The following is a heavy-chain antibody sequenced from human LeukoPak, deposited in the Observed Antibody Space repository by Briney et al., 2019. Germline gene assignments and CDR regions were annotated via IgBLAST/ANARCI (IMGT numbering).Heavy chain of an antibody. J-gene: IGHJ4*02. Sequence: GGSLRLSCAASGFTFSNYNINWVRQAPGKGLEWVSSISSSSAYIYYADSVEGRFTISRDNAENSLYLQMNSLRAEDTAAYYCARSMIRGVVYFDYWGQGTLVTVSS. CDR3: ARSMIRGVVYFDY. CDR1: GFTFSNYN. CDR2: ISSSSAYI. V-gene: IGHV3-21*01. D-gene: IGHD3-10*01.